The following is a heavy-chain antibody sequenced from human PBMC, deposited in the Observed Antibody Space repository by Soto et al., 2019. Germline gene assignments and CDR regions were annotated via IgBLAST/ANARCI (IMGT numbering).Heavy chain of an antibody. J-gene: IGHJ5*02. CDR1: GYTFTGYY. V-gene: IGHV1-2*04. D-gene: IGHD3-10*01. CDR3: ASDGGFGFSMVRGVIRENWFNP. Sequence: ASVKVSCKASGYTFTGYYMHWVRQAPGQGLEWMGWINPNSGGTNYAQKFQGWVTMTRDTSISTAYMELSRLRSDDTAVYYCASDGGFGFSMVRGVIRENWFNPWGQGTLVTVSS. CDR2: INPNSGGT.